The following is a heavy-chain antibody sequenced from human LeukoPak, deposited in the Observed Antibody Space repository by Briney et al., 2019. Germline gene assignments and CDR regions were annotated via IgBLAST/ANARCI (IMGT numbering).Heavy chain of an antibody. CDR3: ASEVIAAVGNFDI. V-gene: IGHV4-38-2*02. J-gene: IGHJ3*02. CDR1: GSSISSGYY. D-gene: IGHD6-13*01. CDR2: IYTSGST. Sequence: SETLSLTCTVSGSSISSGYYWGWIRQPPGKGLEWIGRIYTSGSTNYHPSLKSRVTISVDTSKNQFSLKLSSVTAADTAVYYCASEVIAAVGNFDIWGQGTMVTVSS.